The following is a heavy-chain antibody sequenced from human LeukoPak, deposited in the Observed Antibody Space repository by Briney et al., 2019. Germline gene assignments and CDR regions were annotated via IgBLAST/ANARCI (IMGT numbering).Heavy chain of an antibody. D-gene: IGHD3-22*01. CDR1: GGSISNSDYY. V-gene: IGHV4-39*01. CDR2: IYYSGST. CDR3: ASDRSGLSFCF. Sequence: AETLSLTCTVSGGSISNSDYYWGWIRQPPGKGLEWIGSIYYSGSTYYNSSLKSRITISVDTSKNQFSLKLTSVTAADTAVYYCASDRSGLSFCFWGQGTLVTVSS. J-gene: IGHJ4*02.